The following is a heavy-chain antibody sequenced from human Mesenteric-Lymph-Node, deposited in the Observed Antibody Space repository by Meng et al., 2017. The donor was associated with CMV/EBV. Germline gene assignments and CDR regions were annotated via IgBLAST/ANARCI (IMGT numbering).Heavy chain of an antibody. Sequence: LPHVGSGLLKPSEPSSLTCAVYGGSFSGYYWSWIRQPPGKGLEWIGEINHSGSTNYNPSLKSRVTISVDTSKNQFSLKLSSVTAADTAVYYCARHQRWLKSEGGFNYWGQGTLVTVSS. CDR1: GGSFSGYY. V-gene: IGHV4-34*01. CDR3: ARHQRWLKSEGGFNY. CDR2: INHSGST. D-gene: IGHD4-23*01. J-gene: IGHJ4*02.